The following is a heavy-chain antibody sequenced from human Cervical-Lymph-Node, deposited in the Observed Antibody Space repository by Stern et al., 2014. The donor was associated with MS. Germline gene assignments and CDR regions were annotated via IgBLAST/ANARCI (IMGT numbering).Heavy chain of an antibody. V-gene: IGHV1-69*01. D-gene: IGHD2/OR15-2a*01. Sequence: VQLEQSGTEVKKPGSSMTLSCKTSGDIFINYALSWVRQAPGKGLEWMGGIIPVLGTTNYAQRFQGRLTITADESTRTAYMELSSLRAEDTAIYYCARDSASAGLYYFDFWGQGTLVTVSS. CDR1: GDIFINYA. CDR3: ARDSASAGLYYFDF. J-gene: IGHJ4*02. CDR2: IIPVLGTT.